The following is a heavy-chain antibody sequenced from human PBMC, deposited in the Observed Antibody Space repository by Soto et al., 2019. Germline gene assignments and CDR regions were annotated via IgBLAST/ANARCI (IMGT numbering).Heavy chain of an antibody. V-gene: IGHV3-23*01. Sequence: PGGSLRLSCAASGFTFSSYAMSWVRQAPGKGLEWVSAISGSGGSTYYADSVKGRFTISRDNSKNTLYLQMNSLRAEDTAVYYCAKDITQVGYNWNYYYYYGMDVWGQGTTDTVSS. D-gene: IGHD1-20*01. CDR2: ISGSGGST. CDR1: GFTFSSYA. J-gene: IGHJ6*02. CDR3: AKDITQVGYNWNYYYYYGMDV.